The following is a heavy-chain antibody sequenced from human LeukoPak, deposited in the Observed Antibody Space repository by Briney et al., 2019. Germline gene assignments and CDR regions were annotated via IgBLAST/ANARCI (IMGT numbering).Heavy chain of an antibody. D-gene: IGHD4-17*01. V-gene: IGHV4-39*07. CDR1: GDSISSSSYY. Sequence: SETLSLTCTVSGDSISSSSYYWGWIRQPPGKGLEWIGSIYYSGSTYYNPSLKSRVTISVDTSKNQFSLKLSSVTAADTAVYYCARYTDYGDYGDFDYWGQGTLVTVSS. J-gene: IGHJ4*02. CDR3: ARYTDYGDYGDFDY. CDR2: IYYSGST.